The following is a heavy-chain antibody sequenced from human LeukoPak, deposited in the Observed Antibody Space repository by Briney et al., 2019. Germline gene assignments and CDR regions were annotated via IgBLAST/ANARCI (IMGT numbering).Heavy chain of an antibody. V-gene: IGHV3-7*01. CDR3: ATGPSFCGGDCYYYFAY. CDR1: GITFSTSW. Sequence: GGSLRLSCAASGITFSTSWMSWVRQAPGKGLERVANIKPDESEKSYVDSVKGRFTISRDNAKNSLFLQMNSLRAEDTALYYCATGPSFCGGDCYYYFAYWGQGTLVTVSS. J-gene: IGHJ4*02. D-gene: IGHD2-21*01. CDR2: IKPDESEK.